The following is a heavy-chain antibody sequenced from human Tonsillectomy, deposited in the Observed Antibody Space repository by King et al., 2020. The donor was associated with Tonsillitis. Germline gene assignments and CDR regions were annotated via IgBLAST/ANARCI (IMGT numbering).Heavy chain of an antibody. J-gene: IGHJ4*02. CDR2: IDPSDSYT. D-gene: IGHD5-12*01. V-gene: IGHV5-10-1*03. CDR3: ARHGEWLRSPDY. CDR1: GYNFTNYW. Sequence: VQLVESGAEVKKPGESLRISCKGSGYNFTNYWISWVRQMPGKGLEWMGRIDPSDSYTNYSPSFQGHVTISADKSISTAHLQWSSLKASDTAMYYCARHGEWLRSPDYWGQGTLVTVSS.